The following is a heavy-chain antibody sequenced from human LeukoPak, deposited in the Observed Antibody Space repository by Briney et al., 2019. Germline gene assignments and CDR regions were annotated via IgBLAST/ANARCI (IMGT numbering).Heavy chain of an antibody. Sequence: GGSLRLSCAASGFTLSTYAMHWVRQAPGKGLEWVAGISYDGNNDYYPASVKGRFTVSRDNSKNMLHLQMNSLRGEDTAVYYCARENYDSSGGHGLQHWGQGTLVTVSS. J-gene: IGHJ1*01. CDR3: ARENYDSSGGHGLQH. CDR1: GFTLSTYA. D-gene: IGHD3-22*01. CDR2: ISYDGNND. V-gene: IGHV3-30*14.